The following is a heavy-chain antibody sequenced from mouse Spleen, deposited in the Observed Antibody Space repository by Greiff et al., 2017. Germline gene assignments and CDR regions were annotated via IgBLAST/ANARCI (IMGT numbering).Heavy chain of an antibody. D-gene: IGHD4-1*02. CDR1: GYTFTSYW. Sequence: VQLQQPGAELVRPGTSVKLSCKASGYTFTSYWMHWVKQRPGQGLEWIGVIDPSDSYTNYNQKFKGKAILTADKSSSTAYMELRSLTSEGSAVYYCTSHQLGFAYWGQGTLVTVSA. V-gene: IGHV1-59*01. CDR2: IDPSDSYT. CDR3: TSHQLGFAY. J-gene: IGHJ3*01.